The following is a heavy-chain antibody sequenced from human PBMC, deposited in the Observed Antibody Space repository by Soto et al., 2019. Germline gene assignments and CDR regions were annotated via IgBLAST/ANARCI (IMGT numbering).Heavy chain of an antibody. CDR1: GSTFSSYA. J-gene: IGHJ4*02. Sequence: ASMKVSRQASGSTFSSYAINWVRQAPGQGLEWMGGIIPIFGTANYAQKFQGRVTITADESTSTAYMELSSLRSEDTAVYYCATNGNSHFDYWGQGTLVTVSS. D-gene: IGHD2-8*01. V-gene: IGHV1-69*13. CDR3: ATNGNSHFDY. CDR2: IIPIFGTA.